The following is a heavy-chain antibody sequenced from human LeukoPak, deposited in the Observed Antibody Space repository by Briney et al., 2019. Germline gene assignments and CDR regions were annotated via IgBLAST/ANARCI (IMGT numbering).Heavy chain of an antibody. J-gene: IGHJ4*02. V-gene: IGHV1-2*02. Sequence: GASVKVSCKAFGYTFTGYYMHWVRQAPGQGLKWMGWINPNSGGTNYAQKFQGRVTMTRDTSISTAYMELSRLRSDDTAVYYCARENPYSSWGYWGQGTLVTVSS. CDR1: GYTFTGYY. CDR2: INPNSGGT. CDR3: ARENPYSSWGY. D-gene: IGHD6-13*01.